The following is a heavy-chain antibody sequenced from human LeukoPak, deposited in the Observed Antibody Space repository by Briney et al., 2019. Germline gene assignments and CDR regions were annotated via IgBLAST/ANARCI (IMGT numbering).Heavy chain of an antibody. CDR1: GFTFSSYA. CDR3: AMHPRITMVRGIAD. V-gene: IGHV3-23*01. D-gene: IGHD3-10*01. Sequence: GGSLRLSCAASGFTFSSYAMSWVRQAPGKGLEWVSAISGGGGSTYYADSVKGRFTISRDNSKNTLYLQMNSLRAEDTAVYYCAMHPRITMVRGIADWGQGTLVTVSS. J-gene: IGHJ4*02. CDR2: ISGGGGST.